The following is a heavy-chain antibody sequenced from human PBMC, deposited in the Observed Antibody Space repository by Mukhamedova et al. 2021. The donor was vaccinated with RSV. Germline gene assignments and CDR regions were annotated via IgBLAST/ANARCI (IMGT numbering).Heavy chain of an antibody. Sequence: GKGLEWMGIIYPGDSDTRYSPSFQGQVTISADKSISTAYLQWSSLKAPDTAMDYCARGLHCSGGTCLGDYWGQGTLVTGSS. CDR3: ARGLHCSGGTCLGDY. J-gene: IGHJ4*02. D-gene: IGHD2-15*01. V-gene: IGHV5-51*01. CDR2: IYPGDSDT.